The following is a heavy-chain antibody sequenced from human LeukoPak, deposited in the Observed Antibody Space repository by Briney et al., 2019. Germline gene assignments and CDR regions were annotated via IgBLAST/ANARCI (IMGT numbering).Heavy chain of an antibody. CDR2: INPNSGGT. CDR3: ARGLGYYDSSGYYYVDYYYYYMDV. J-gene: IGHJ6*03. D-gene: IGHD3-22*01. Sequence: ASVKVSCKASGYTFTGYYMHWVRQAPGQGLEWMGWINPNSGGTNYAQKFQGRVTMTRDTSISTAYMELSRLRSDDTAVYYCARGLGYYDSSGYYYVDYYYYYMDVWGKGTTVTVPS. CDR1: GYTFTGYY. V-gene: IGHV1-2*02.